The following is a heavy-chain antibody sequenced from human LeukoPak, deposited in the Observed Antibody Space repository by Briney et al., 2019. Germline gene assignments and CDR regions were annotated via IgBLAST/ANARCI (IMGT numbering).Heavy chain of an antibody. V-gene: IGHV3-30*02. CDR2: IREDGSNK. D-gene: IGHD5-24*01. J-gene: IGHJ4*02. Sequence: GGSLRLSCAASGFTFNSFGMHWVRQAPGKGLKWVAFIREDGSNKYYADSVKGRFTISRDNSKNTLYLQMNSLRAEDTAVYYCARSMVTIPIPGGYWGQGTLVTVSS. CDR3: ARSMVTIPIPGGY. CDR1: GFTFNSFG.